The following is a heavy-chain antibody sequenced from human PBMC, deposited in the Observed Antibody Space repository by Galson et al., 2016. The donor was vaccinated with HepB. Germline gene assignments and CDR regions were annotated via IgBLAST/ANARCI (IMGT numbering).Heavy chain of an antibody. CDR3: ARDRGIQLWSRDGFDY. V-gene: IGHV3-21*01. J-gene: IGHJ4*02. CDR2: ISSSSSYI. D-gene: IGHD5-18*01. Sequence: SLRLSCAASGFTFSTYSMNWVRQVPGKGLEWVSSISSSSSYIYYGDSLKGRFTISRDNAKNSLYLQMKSLRAEDTAVYYWARDRGIQLWSRDGFDYWGQGTLVTVSS. CDR1: GFTFSTYS.